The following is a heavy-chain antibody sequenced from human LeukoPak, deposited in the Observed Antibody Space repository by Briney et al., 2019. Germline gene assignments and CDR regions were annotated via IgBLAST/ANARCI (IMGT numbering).Heavy chain of an antibody. CDR1: GFTFSNYA. Sequence: PGGSLRLSCAASGFTFSNYAMTWVRQAPGKGLEWVSAIGGSGGSAFYTDSVKGRFTISRDNSRNTLYLQMNSLRADDTAVYYCAKRDSSGYSTSFFDYWGQGTLVTVSS. V-gene: IGHV3-23*01. CDR3: AKRDSSGYSTSFFDY. D-gene: IGHD3-22*01. J-gene: IGHJ4*02. CDR2: IGGSGGSA.